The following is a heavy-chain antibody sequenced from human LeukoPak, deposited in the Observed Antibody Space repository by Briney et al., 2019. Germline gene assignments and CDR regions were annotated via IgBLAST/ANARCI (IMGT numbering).Heavy chain of an antibody. V-gene: IGHV3-73*01. CDR1: GFTFSGSA. CDR3: RGSGYQY. J-gene: IGHJ4*02. D-gene: IGHD3-22*01. CDR2: IRSKTNNYAT. Sequence: GGSLRLSCAASGFTFSGSAMHWVRQASGKGLEWVGRIRSKTNNYATAYAASVKGRFTISRDDSKNTAYLQMDSLKTEDTAVYYCRGSGYQYWGQGTLVTVSS.